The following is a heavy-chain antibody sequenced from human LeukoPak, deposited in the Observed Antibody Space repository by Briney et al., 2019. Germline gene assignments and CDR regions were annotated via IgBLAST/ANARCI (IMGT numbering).Heavy chain of an antibody. D-gene: IGHD6-13*01. CDR2: ISYDGSNK. J-gene: IGHJ5*02. CDR3: ARVKQQLVTTNLNWFDP. CDR1: GFTFSSYA. V-gene: IGHV3-30-3*01. Sequence: GGSLRLPCAASGFTFSSYAMHWVRQAPGKGPEWVAVISYDGSNKYYADSVKGRFTISRDNSKNTLYLQMNSLRAEDTAVYYCARVKQQLVTTNLNWFDPWGQGTLVTVSS.